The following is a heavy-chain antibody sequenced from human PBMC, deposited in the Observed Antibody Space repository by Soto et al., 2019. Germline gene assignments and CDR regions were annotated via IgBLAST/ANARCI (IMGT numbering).Heavy chain of an antibody. CDR1: GYTFTSYG. V-gene: IGHV1-18*01. Sequence: GASVKVSCKASGYTFTSYGISWVRQAPGQELEWMGWISAYNGNTNYAQKLQGRVTMTTDTSTSTAYMELRSLRSDDTAVYYCARGYSSSWYSDYFDYWGQGTLVTVSS. J-gene: IGHJ4*02. D-gene: IGHD6-13*01. CDR3: ARGYSSSWYSDYFDY. CDR2: ISAYNGNT.